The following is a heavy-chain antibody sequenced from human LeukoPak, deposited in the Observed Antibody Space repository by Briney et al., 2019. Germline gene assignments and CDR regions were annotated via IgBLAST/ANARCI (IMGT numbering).Heavy chain of an antibody. CDR2: IRYDGSNK. D-gene: IGHD3-22*01. CDR3: AKDGGGYYPSYYYYMDV. J-gene: IGHJ6*03. V-gene: IGHV3-30*02. CDR1: GFAFSSYG. Sequence: GGSLRLSCAASGFAFSSYGMHWVRQAPGKGLEWVAFIRYDGSNKYYADSVKGRFTISRDNSKNTLYLQMNSLRAEDTAVYYCAKDGGGYYPSYYYYMDVWGKGTTVTISS.